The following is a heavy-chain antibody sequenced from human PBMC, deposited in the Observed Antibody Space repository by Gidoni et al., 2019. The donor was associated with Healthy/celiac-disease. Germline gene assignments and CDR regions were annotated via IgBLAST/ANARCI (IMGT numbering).Heavy chain of an antibody. CDR3: AKSDGYSYGPWAFDI. CDR1: GFTFRSYA. V-gene: IGHV3-23*01. J-gene: IGHJ3*02. Sequence: EVQLLESGGGLVQPGGSLRLSCAASGFTFRSYAMNWVSQAPGKGLEWFSAIIGSGGSTYYADSVKGRFTISRDNAKNTLYLQMNSLRAEDTAVYYCAKSDGYSYGPWAFDIWGQGTMVTVSS. CDR2: IIGSGGST. D-gene: IGHD5-18*01.